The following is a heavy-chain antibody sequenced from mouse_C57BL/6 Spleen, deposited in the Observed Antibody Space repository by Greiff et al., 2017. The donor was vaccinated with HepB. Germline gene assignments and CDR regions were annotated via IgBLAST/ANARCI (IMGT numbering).Heavy chain of an antibody. CDR2: IYPGDGDT. V-gene: IGHV1-80*01. J-gene: IGHJ4*01. Sequence: VQLQQSGAELEKPGASVKISCKASGYAFSSYWMNWVKQRPGKGLEWIGQIYPGDGDTNYNGKFKGKATLTADKSSSTAYMQLSSLTSEDSAVYFCARQLRLQRDYYAMDYWGQGTSVTVSS. CDR1: GYAFSSYW. CDR3: ARQLRLQRDYYAMDY. D-gene: IGHD3-2*02.